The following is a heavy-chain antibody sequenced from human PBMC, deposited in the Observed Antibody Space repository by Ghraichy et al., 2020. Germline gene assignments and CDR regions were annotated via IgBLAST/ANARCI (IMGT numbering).Heavy chain of an antibody. CDR2: ISSSSSTI. J-gene: IGHJ6*02. CDR3: AREGGYCSGGSCYSDYYYGMDV. V-gene: IGHV3-48*02. Sequence: GGSLRLSCAASGFTFSSYSMNWVRQAPGKGLEWVSYISSSSSTIYYADSVKGRFTISRENAKNSLYLQKNSLRDEDTAVYYCAREGGYCSGGSCYSDYYYGMDVWAQGTTVTVSS. CDR1: GFTFSSYS. D-gene: IGHD2-15*01.